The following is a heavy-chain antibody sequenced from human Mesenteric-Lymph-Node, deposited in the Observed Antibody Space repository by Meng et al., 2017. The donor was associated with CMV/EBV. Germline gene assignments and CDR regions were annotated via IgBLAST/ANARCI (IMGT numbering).Heavy chain of an antibody. CDR3: ARLHGEYCNSATCSSAY. CDR1: GGSFNSDDYS. V-gene: IGHV4-30-4*01. Sequence: SETLSLTCTVSGGSFNSDDYSWSWIRQPPGKGLEWIGYIYYSGTTYYNLSLKRRVTLSGDTSKNQFSLRLSSVTAADTAVYYCARLHGEYCNSATCSSAYWGQGTLVTVAS. CDR2: IYYSGTT. D-gene: IGHD2/OR15-2a*01. J-gene: IGHJ4*02.